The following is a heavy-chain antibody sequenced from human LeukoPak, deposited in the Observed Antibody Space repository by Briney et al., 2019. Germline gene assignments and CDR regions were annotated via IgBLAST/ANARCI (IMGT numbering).Heavy chain of an antibody. CDR3: ARAPPIDYYGFYMDV. CDR2: IYHSGTT. J-gene: IGHJ6*03. D-gene: IGHD3-10*01. Sequence: NPSETLSLTCSVSGYSISSGYYWGWIRQPPGKGLEWIGSIYHSGTTNYNPSLKSRVAISVDTSKNQFSLKLSSVTAADTAVYYCARAPPIDYYGFYMDVWGKGTTVTVSS. V-gene: IGHV4-38-2*02. CDR1: GYSISSGYY.